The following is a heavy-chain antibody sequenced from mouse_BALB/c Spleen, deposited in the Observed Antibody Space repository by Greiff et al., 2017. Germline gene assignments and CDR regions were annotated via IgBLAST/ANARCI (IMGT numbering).Heavy chain of an antibody. CDR1: GYTFTDYN. Sequence: VQLQQSGPELVKPGASVKISCKASGYTFTDYNMHWVKQSHGKSLEWIGYIYPYNGATSYNQKFKGKATFTVDTSSSTAYMQFNSLTSEGSAVYYCARRDFYYGSRDAKDYWGKGTSVTVSS. D-gene: IGHD1-1*01. J-gene: IGHJ4*01. V-gene: IGHV1S29*02. CDR2: IYPYNGAT. CDR3: ARRDFYYGSRDAKDY.